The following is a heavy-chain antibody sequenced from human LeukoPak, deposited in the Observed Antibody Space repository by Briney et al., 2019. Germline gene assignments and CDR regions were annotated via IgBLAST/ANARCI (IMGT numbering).Heavy chain of an antibody. Sequence: SATLSLTCTVSGGSLRSYYWSWIRQPPGKGLEWIGFIYHSGSTDYNPSLKSRGTISVDTSKNQFSLKLSSVTAADTAVYYCARTNYYGSGSYYPDFWGQGTLVAVSS. CDR2: IYHSGST. CDR3: ARTNYYGSGSYYPDF. CDR1: GGSLRSYY. D-gene: IGHD3-10*01. V-gene: IGHV4-59*08. J-gene: IGHJ4*02.